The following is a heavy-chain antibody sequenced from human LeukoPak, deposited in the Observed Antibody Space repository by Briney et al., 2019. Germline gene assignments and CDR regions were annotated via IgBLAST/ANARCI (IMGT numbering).Heavy chain of an antibody. Sequence: PGGSLRLSCAASGFTVSSNYMSWVRQAPGKGLEWVSIIHSGGSTYYADSVKGRFTISRDNSKNTLYLQMNSLRAEDTAVYYRTRASSATIPGVDTWGQGTLVTVSS. D-gene: IGHD3-22*01. CDR1: GFTVSSNY. V-gene: IGHV3-53*01. CDR2: IHSGGST. CDR3: TRASSATIPGVDT. J-gene: IGHJ5*02.